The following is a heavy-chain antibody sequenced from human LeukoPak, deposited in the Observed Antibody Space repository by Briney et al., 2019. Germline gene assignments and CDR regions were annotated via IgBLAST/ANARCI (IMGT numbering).Heavy chain of an antibody. CDR3: AKCHSDYIFDY. J-gene: IGHJ4*02. Sequence: GGSLRLSCAASGFTFSSYAMAWVRQAPGKGLEWVSVIGGSGGCAYYADSVRGRFTISRDNSKNTLYLQVHSLRAEDTAVYYGAKCHSDYIFDYWGQGTLVTVSS. CDR2: IGGSGGCA. CDR1: GFTFSSYA. V-gene: IGHV3-23*01. D-gene: IGHD4-11*01.